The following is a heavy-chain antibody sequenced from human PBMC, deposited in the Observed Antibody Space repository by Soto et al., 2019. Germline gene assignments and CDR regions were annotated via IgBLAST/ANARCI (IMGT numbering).Heavy chain of an antibody. Sequence: SETLSLTCAVYGGSFSGYYWSWIRQPPGKGLEWIGEINHSGGTNYNPSLKSRVTISVDTSKNQFSLKLSSVTAADTAVYYRARGRREKDYWGQGTLVTVSS. CDR1: GGSFSGYY. D-gene: IGHD1-26*01. CDR2: INHSGGT. CDR3: ARGRREKDY. V-gene: IGHV4-34*01. J-gene: IGHJ4*02.